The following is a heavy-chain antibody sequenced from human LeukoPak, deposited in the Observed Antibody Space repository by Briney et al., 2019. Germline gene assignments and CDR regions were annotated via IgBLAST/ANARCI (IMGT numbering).Heavy chain of an antibody. J-gene: IGHJ6*02. V-gene: IGHV6-1*01. CDR2: TYYRSRWFN. Sequence: SQTLSLTCAISGDSVSSKSAAWNWIGQSPPRGLEWLGRTYYRSRWFNGYAVSVKGRITISPDTSKNQFSLQLNSVTPEDTAVYYCTRQYSGGMDVWGQGTTVTVSS. CDR1: GDSVSSKSAA. D-gene: IGHD5-12*01. CDR3: TRQYSGGMDV.